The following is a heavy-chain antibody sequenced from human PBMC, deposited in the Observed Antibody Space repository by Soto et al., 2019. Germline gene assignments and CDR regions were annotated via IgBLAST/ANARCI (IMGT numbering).Heavy chain of an antibody. V-gene: IGHV4-39*01. D-gene: IGHD3-16*01. J-gene: IGHJ4*02. CDR2: IYYSGST. CDR3: ARLSLADYVLY. CDR1: GGSFSSSSYY. Sequence: PSETLSLTCTVSGGSFSSSSYYWGWIRQPPGKGLEWIGSIYYSGSTYYNPSLKSRVTISVDTSKNQFSLKLSSVTAADTAVYYCARLSLADYVLYWGQGTLVTVSS.